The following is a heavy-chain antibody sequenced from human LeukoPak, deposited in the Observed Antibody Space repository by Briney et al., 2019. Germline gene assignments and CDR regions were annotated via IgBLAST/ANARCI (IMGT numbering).Heavy chain of an antibody. CDR1: GGSISSYS. CDR2: IYYSGST. V-gene: IGHV4-59*01. Sequence: SETLSLTCTVSGGSISSYSWSWIRQPPGKGLEWIGYIYYSGSTNYNPSLKSRVTISVDMSKNQFSLKLSSVTAADTAVYYCATHPPKVCTGGSCTDYWGQGTLVTVSS. CDR3: ATHPPKVCTGGSCTDY. J-gene: IGHJ4*02. D-gene: IGHD2-15*01.